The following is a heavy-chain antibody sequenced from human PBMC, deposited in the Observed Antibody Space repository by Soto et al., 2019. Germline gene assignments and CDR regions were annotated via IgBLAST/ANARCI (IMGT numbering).Heavy chain of an antibody. Sequence: SETLSLTCAVYGGSFSGYYWSWIRQPPGKGLEWIGEINHSGSTNYNPSLKSRVTISVDTSKNQFSLKLSSVTAADTAVYYCARAYYYYYYYMDVWGRGTTVTVSS. V-gene: IGHV4-34*01. CDR1: GGSFSGYY. J-gene: IGHJ6*03. CDR3: ARAYYYYYYYMDV. CDR2: INHSGST.